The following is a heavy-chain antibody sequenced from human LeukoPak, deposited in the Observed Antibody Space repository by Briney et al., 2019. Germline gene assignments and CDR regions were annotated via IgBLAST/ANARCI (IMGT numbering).Heavy chain of an antibody. J-gene: IGHJ4*02. CDR1: GFTFSDYY. CDR2: ISSSGSTI. V-gene: IGHV3-11*01. CDR3: ARDVLCYYDSSGYYFDY. D-gene: IGHD3-22*01. Sequence: PGGSLRLSCAASGFTFSDYYMSWIRQAPGKGLEWVPYISSSGSTIYYADSVKGRFTISRDNAKNSLYLQMNSLRAEDTAVYYCARDVLCYYDSSGYYFDYWGQGTLVTVSS.